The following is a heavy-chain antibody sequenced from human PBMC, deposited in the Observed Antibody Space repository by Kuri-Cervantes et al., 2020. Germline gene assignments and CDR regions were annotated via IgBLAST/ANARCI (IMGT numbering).Heavy chain of an antibody. J-gene: IGHJ6*03. V-gene: IGHV1-18*01. Sequence: ASVKVSCKASGYTFANYGISWVRQAPGQGLEWMGWISAYNGNTNYAQKLQGRVTMTTDTSTSTAYMELRSLRSEDTAVYYCAITYYYDSSGYEGSDYYYMDVWGKGTTVTVSS. CDR1: GYTFANYG. CDR3: AITYYYDSSGYEGSDYYYMDV. D-gene: IGHD3-22*01. CDR2: ISAYNGNT.